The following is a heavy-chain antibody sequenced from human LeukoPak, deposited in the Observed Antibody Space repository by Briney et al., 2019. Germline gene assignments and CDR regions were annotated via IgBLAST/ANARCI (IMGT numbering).Heavy chain of an antibody. CDR3: AKPHLWFGEGLDY. Sequence: GRSLRLSCAASGFTFSSYGMHWVRQAPGKGLEWVAVISYDGSNKYYADSVKGRFTISRDNSKNTLYLQMNSLRAEDTAVYYCAKPHLWFGEGLDYWGQGTLVTVSS. CDR2: ISYDGSNK. J-gene: IGHJ4*02. D-gene: IGHD3-10*01. CDR1: GFTFSSYG. V-gene: IGHV3-30*18.